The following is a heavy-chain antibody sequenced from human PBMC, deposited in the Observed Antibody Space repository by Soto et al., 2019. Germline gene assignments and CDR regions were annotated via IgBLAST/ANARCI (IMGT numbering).Heavy chain of an antibody. Sequence: ASVKVSCKASGYTFTSYGISWVRQAPGQGLEWMGWISAYKGNTNYAQKLQGRVTMTTDTSTSTAYMELRSLRSDDTAVYYCAINNWTPHYGSAHYYYYGMDVWGQGTTVTVSS. V-gene: IGHV1-18*01. CDR1: GYTFTSYG. D-gene: IGHD3-10*01. CDR2: ISAYKGNT. CDR3: AINNWTPHYGSAHYYYYGMDV. J-gene: IGHJ6*02.